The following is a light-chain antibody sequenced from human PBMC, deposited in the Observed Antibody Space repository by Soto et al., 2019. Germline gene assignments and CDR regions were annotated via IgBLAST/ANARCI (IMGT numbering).Light chain of an antibody. V-gene: IGKV1-9*01. CDR2: AAS. Sequence: DIQLTQSPSFLSASVGDRVTITCRAGQDISSYLAWYQQKPGKATNLLMYAASTLQSGVPTRFSGSGSGTEFTLTISTLQPEDFATYYCQQLKSYPLTFGGGTKVEIK. CDR1: QDISSY. J-gene: IGKJ4*01. CDR3: QQLKSYPLT.